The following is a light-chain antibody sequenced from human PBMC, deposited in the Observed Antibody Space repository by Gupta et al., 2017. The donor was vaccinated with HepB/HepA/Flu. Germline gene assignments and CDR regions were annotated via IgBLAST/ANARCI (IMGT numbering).Light chain of an antibody. Sequence: AIRMTQSPSSFSASTGDRVTITCRASQGISSYLAWYQQKPGKAPKLLIYAASTSHSGVPSRFSGSGSGTDFTLTISCLQSEDFATYCCQQEHSYPHIFGQGTKLEIK. CDR1: QGISSY. CDR2: AAS. CDR3: QQEHSYPHI. J-gene: IGKJ2*01. V-gene: IGKV1-8*01.